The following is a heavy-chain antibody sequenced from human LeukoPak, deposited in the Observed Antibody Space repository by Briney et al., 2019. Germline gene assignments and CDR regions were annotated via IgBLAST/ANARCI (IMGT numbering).Heavy chain of an antibody. J-gene: IGHJ4*02. CDR3: ARDLVAAAGEYYFDY. Sequence: TSETLSLTCTVSDDSISSGSYYWTWIRQPAGKGLEWNGRIYTRGGTTYNPSLKSRVTMSVDTSKNQFSLKLSSVTAADTAVYYCARDLVAAAGEYYFDYWGQGTPSPSPQ. CDR2: IYTRGGT. V-gene: IGHV4-61*02. CDR1: DDSISSGSYY. D-gene: IGHD6-13*01.